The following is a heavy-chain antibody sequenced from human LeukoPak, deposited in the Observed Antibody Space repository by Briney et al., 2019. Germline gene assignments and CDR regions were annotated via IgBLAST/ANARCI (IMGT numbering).Heavy chain of an antibody. CDR2: ITSSSSYI. V-gene: IGHV3-21*01. Sequence: GGSLRLSCAASGFTFSTYTMNWVRQAPGKGLEWVSSITSSSSYIYYADSVKGRFTISRDNAKNSLYLQMNSLRADDTAVYYCARDTLGEGEDANYAVYYFDYWGQGTVVTVSS. D-gene: IGHD4/OR15-4a*01. J-gene: IGHJ4*02. CDR1: GFTFSTYT. CDR3: ARDTLGEGEDANYAVYYFDY.